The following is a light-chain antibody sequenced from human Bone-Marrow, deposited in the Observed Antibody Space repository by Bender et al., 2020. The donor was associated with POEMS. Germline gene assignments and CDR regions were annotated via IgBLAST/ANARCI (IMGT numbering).Light chain of an antibody. CDR1: SSDVGGFNY. CDR3: SSYTNSFNLVV. J-gene: IGLJ2*01. V-gene: IGLV2-14*03. CDR2: DVR. Sequence: QSALTQPASVSGSPGQSVTISCTGTSSDVGGFNYVSWYQQHPGEAPKLMIYDVRIRPSGVSNRFTGSKSGNRASLTISGLQAEDEADYYCSSYTNSFNLVVFGGGTKLTVL.